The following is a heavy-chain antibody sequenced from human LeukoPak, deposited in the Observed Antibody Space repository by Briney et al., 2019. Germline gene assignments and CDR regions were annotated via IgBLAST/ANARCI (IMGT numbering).Heavy chain of an antibody. Sequence: PSETLSLTCAVYGGSFSGYYWSWIRQPPGKGLEWIGEINHSGSTNYNPSLKSRVTISVDTSKNQFSLKLSSVTAAGTAVYYCARARGYSYGVFDYWGQGTLVTVSS. V-gene: IGHV4-34*01. CDR2: INHSGST. CDR3: ARARGYSYGVFDY. J-gene: IGHJ4*02. D-gene: IGHD5-18*01. CDR1: GGSFSGYY.